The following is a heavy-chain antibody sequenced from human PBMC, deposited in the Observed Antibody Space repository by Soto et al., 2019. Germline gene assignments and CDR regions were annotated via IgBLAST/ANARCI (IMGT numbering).Heavy chain of an antibody. J-gene: IGHJ6*02. CDR3: AREISGSYGMDV. Sequence: EVQLVESGGGLGKPGWSLRLSCAASGFSFSSYSMNWVRQAPGKGLEWVSSISSSSSYKYYADSVKGRFTISRDNAKNSLFLQMNSLRAEDTAVYYCAREISGSYGMDVWGQGTTVTVSS. D-gene: IGHD1-26*01. CDR2: ISSSSSYK. V-gene: IGHV3-21*01. CDR1: GFSFSSYS.